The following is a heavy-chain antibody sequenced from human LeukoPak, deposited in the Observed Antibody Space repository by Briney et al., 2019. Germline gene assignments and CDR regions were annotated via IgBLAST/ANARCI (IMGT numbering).Heavy chain of an antibody. CDR3: ASVSAAGTPGYYNYYMDV. D-gene: IGHD6-13*01. J-gene: IGHJ6*03. CDR2: IYTSGST. CDR1: GGSISSFY. V-gene: IGHV4-4*09. Sequence: SETLSLTCNVSGGSISSFYWSWVRRPPGKGLGWIGYIYTSGSTNYNPSLKSRVTISVDTSKNQLSLKLTSVTAADTAVYYCASVSAAGTPGYYNYYMDVWGKGTTVTVSS.